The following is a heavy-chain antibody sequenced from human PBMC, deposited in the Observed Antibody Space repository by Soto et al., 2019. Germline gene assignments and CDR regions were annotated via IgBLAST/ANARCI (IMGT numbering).Heavy chain of an antibody. D-gene: IGHD1-1*01. CDR1: GYTFTSYG. Sequence: VHLVQSGAEVKKPGASVKVSCKASGYTFTSYGITWVRQAPGQGLEWMGWISAHNGNTDYAQKLQGRVIVTRDTSTSNAYMELRSLRSDDTAVYYCARGRYGDYWGQGALVTVSS. V-gene: IGHV1-18*01. J-gene: IGHJ4*02. CDR3: ARGRYGDY. CDR2: ISAHNGNT.